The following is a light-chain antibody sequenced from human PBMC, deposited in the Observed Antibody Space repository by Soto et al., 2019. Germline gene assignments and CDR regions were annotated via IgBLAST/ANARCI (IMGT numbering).Light chain of an antibody. V-gene: IGLV2-14*03. Sequence: SALTQPASVSGSPGQSITISCTGTSSDVGGYNYVSWYQHHPGKAPKLLIYDVSNRPSGVSNRFSGSKSDNTASLTISGLQPEDEADYYCSSYTTSNTRQIVFGTGTKLTVL. CDR2: DVS. J-gene: IGLJ1*01. CDR3: SSYTTSNTRQIV. CDR1: SSDVGGYNY.